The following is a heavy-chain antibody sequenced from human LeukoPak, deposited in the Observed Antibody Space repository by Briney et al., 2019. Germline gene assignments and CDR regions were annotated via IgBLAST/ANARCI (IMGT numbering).Heavy chain of an antibody. V-gene: IGHV1-46*01. CDR3: ARDPSNSVGNRVYFDF. J-gene: IGHJ4*02. CDR2: INPSGGST. D-gene: IGHD5/OR15-5a*01. CDR1: GYTFTSYY. Sequence: ASVKVSCKASGYTFTSYYMHWVRQAPGQGLEWMGIINPSGGSTSYAQKFQGRVTMTRDTSTSTVYMELSSLRSEDTAVYYCARDPSNSVGNRVYFDFWGQGTLVTVSS.